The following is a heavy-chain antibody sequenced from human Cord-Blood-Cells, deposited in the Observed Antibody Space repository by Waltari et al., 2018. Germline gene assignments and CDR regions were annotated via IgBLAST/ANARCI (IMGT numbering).Heavy chain of an antibody. CDR1: GYTFTSYD. V-gene: IGHV1-8*01. Sequence: QVQLVQSGAEVKQPGASVKVSCKAAGYTFTSYDINWMRQATGQGLEWMGWMNPNSGNTGYAQKFQGRVTMTRNTSISTAYMELSSLRSEDTAVYYCARGVVVPAAMLDYWGQGTLVTVSS. CDR3: ARGVVVPAAMLDY. J-gene: IGHJ4*02. CDR2: MNPNSGNT. D-gene: IGHD2-2*01.